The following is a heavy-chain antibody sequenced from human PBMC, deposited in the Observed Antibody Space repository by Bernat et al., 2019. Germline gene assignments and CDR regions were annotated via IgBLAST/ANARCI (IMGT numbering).Heavy chain of an antibody. V-gene: IGHV3-30*02. CDR2: LRSDGTNK. D-gene: IGHD4-17*01. J-gene: IGHJ1*01. CDR3: AKDYGDYVEYFQY. Sequence: QVQLVESGGGVVQPGGSLRLSCAASGFTFRSCGMHWVRRAPGKGLEWVAFLRSDGTNKNYADSVQGRFTISRDNSKNTLYLQMNSLRSDDSAVYYCAKDYGDYVEYFQYWGQGTLVTVSS. CDR1: GFTFRSCG.